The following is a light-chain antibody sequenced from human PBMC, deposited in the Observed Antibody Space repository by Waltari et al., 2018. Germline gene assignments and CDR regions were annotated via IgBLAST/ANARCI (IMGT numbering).Light chain of an antibody. CDR1: SLRRSY. CDR2: GKH. J-gene: IGLJ2*01. Sequence: SSELTQDPAVSVALGQTVSITCQGDSLRRSYASWYQQKPRRAPLPVSYGKHSRPSGIPDRFSGSSSGNTASLTITGAQAEDEADYYCNSRDSNNNRVFFGGGTKLTVL. V-gene: IGLV3-19*01. CDR3: NSRDSNNNRVF.